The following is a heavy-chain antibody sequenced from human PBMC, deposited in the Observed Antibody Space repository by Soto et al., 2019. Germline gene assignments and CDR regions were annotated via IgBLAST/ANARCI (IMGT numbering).Heavy chain of an antibody. CDR2: ISHTGSP. Sequence: SQTLSLTCTVSGGSISNIDYLWARMRQPPGKGLEWVGTISHTGSPRYNPSLKSRVTISVDTSKNQFSLRLPSVTAADTAVFYCASQLESTTYFDYWGRGTLVTVSS. CDR3: ASQLESTTYFDY. J-gene: IGHJ4*02. D-gene: IGHD1-1*01. CDR1: GGSISNIDYL. V-gene: IGHV4-39*01.